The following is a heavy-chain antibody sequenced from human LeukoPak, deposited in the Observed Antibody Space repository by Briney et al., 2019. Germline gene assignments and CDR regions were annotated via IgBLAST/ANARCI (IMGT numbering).Heavy chain of an antibody. Sequence: GGSLRLTCVASGFTLSSSAMSWVRQAPGKGLEWVSAISNNGGYTYYADSVQGRFTISRDNSKSTLCLQMNSLRAEDTAVYYCAKQLGYCSDGSCYFPYWGQGTLVTVSS. CDR1: GFTLSSSA. D-gene: IGHD2-15*01. V-gene: IGHV3-23*01. CDR2: ISNNGGYT. J-gene: IGHJ4*02. CDR3: AKQLGYCSDGSCYFPY.